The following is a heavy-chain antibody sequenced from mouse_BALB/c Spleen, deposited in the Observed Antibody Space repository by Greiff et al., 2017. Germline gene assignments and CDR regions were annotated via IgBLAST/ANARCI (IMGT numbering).Heavy chain of an antibody. CDR1: GFTFSSYG. CDR3: ARRDGPLAY. Sequence: EVQLVESGGDLVKPGGSLKLSCAASGFTFSSYGMSWVRQTPDKRLEWVATISSGGSYTYYPDSVKGRFTISRDNAKNTLYLQMSSLKSEDTAMYYCARRDGPLAYWGQGTLVTVSA. CDR2: ISSGGSYT. V-gene: IGHV5-6*01. D-gene: IGHD2-3*01. J-gene: IGHJ3*01.